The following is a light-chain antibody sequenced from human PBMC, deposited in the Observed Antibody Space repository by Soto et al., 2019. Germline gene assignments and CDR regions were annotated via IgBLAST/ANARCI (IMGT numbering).Light chain of an antibody. J-gene: IGLJ2*01. CDR2: DND. CDR3: GTWDSRLSVVV. Sequence: QAVVTQPPSVSSAPGQKVTISCSGSSFNIGSNHVSWYQHLPGTAPKFLIYDNDKRPSGIPDRFSGSKSGTSATLGITGLQTGDEADYYCGTWDSRLSVVVFGGGTKLTVL. CDR1: SFNIGSNH. V-gene: IGLV1-51*01.